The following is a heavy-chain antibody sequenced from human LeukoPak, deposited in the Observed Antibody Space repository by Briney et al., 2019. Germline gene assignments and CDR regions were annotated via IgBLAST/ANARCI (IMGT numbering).Heavy chain of an antibody. CDR3: AKRQAVAALDYYGMDV. V-gene: IGHV3-30*18. CDR2: ISYDGINK. CDR1: GFTFSSYG. J-gene: IGHJ6*02. Sequence: GGSLRLSCAASGFTFSSYGMHWVRQAPGKGLEWVAVISYDGINKYYADSVKGRFTVSRDNSKNTLYLQMNSLRAEDTAVYYCAKRQAVAALDYYGMDVWGQGTTVTASS. D-gene: IGHD6-19*01.